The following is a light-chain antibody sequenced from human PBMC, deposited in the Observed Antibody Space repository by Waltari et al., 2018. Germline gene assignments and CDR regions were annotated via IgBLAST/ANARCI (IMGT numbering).Light chain of an antibody. CDR3: CSYAGRTTWV. J-gene: IGLJ3*02. Sequence: QSALTQPASVSGSPGQSLTISCTGTSSDVGIYNLVSWYQQHPGRAPKLIIYAVSERPSGVSNRFSGSKSANTASLTVSGLQAEDEADYYCCSYAGRTTWVFGGGTNLTVL. CDR2: AVS. CDR1: SSDVGIYNL. V-gene: IGLV2-23*02.